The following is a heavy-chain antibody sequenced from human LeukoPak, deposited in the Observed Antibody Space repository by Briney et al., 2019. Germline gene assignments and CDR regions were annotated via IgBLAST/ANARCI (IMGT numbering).Heavy chain of an antibody. D-gene: IGHD6-19*01. CDR3: ARKALAGWYFDY. CDR2: ISYSGST. J-gene: IGHJ4*02. Sequence: SETLSLTCTVSGGSISGYYWNWIRQPPGKGLEWIGYISYSGSTNYNPSLKSRDTISLDTSKKQLFLNLSSVTAADTAVYYCARKALAGWYFDYWGQGTLVTVSS. CDR1: GGSISGYY. V-gene: IGHV4-59*01.